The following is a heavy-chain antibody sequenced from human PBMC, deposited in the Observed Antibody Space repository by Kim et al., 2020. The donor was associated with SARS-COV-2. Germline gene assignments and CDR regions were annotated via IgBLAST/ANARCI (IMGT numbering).Heavy chain of an antibody. V-gene: IGHV7-4-1*02. CDR3: ARDPVTMVRGVKSRTPFDF. CDR2: INTDTGNP. J-gene: IGHJ4*02. D-gene: IGHD3-10*01. Sequence: ASVKVSCKASGYTFSTYAMNWVRQAPGQGLEWLGWINTDTGNPTYAQGFTGRFVFSLDTSVSTAYLQISGLKPEDTAVYYCARDPVTMVRGVKSRTPFDFWGQGTLVTVSS. CDR1: GYTFSTYA.